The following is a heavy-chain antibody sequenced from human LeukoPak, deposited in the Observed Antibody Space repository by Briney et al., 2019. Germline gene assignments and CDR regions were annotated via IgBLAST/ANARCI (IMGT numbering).Heavy chain of an antibody. CDR1: GGSISSGGDY. D-gene: IGHD6-13*01. CDR2: IYYSGST. CDR3: ARGSSWYEFFYFDY. V-gene: IGHV4-31*03. Sequence: PSESLSLTCTVSGGSISSGGDYWSWIRQHPGKGLECIGYIYYSGSTYYNPSLKSRVTISVDTSKNQFSLKLSSVTAADTAVYYCARGSSWYEFFYFDYWGQGTLVTVSS. J-gene: IGHJ4*02.